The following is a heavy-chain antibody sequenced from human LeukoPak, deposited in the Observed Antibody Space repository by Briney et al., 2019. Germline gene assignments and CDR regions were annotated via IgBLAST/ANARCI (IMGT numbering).Heavy chain of an antibody. CDR2: IYYSGST. J-gene: IGHJ4*02. CDR1: GGSISSGDYY. Sequence: EPSETLSLTCTVSGGSISSGDYYWSWIRQPPGKGLEWIGYIYYSGSTYYNPSLKSRVTISVDTSKNQFSLKLSSVTAADTAVYYCASSDVVRGLLTDYWGQGTLVTVSS. V-gene: IGHV4-30-4*08. D-gene: IGHD3-10*01. CDR3: ASSDVVRGLLTDY.